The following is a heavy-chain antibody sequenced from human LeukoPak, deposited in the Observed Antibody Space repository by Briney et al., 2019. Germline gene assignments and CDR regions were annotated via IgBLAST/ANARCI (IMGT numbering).Heavy chain of an antibody. CDR3: ARSPTDFWSGYRSEYYYYYYMDV. CDR1: GGTFSSYA. D-gene: IGHD3-3*01. Sequence: SVKVSCKASGGTFSSYAISWVRQAPGQGLEWMGGIIPIFGTANYAQKFQGRVTIATDESTSTAYMELSSLRSEDTAVYYCARSPTDFWSGYRSEYYYYYYMDVWGKGTTVTVSS. J-gene: IGHJ6*03. CDR2: IIPIFGTA. V-gene: IGHV1-69*05.